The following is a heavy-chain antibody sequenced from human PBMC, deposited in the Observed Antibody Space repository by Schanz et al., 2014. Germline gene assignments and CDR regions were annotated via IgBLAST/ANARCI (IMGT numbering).Heavy chain of an antibody. D-gene: IGHD2-15*01. CDR1: GFTFSKYW. CDR3: AKGMGYCSGGTCYDYYYYGLDV. Sequence: EVQLVESGGGLVQPGGSLRLSCGGSGFTFSKYWMSWVRQAPGKGLEWVSAISGSGGSTYYADSVKGRFTISRDNSENTLYLQMNSLSADDTAVFYCAKGMGYCSGGTCYDYYYYGLDVWGQGTTVTVSS. V-gene: IGHV3-23*04. J-gene: IGHJ6*02. CDR2: ISGSGGST.